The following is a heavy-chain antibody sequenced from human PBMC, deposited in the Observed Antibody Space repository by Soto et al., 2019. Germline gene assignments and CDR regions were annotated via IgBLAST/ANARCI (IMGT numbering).Heavy chain of an antibody. V-gene: IGHV1-18*01. CDR2: ISAYNGNT. D-gene: IGHD2-15*01. CDR3: ARDPHGSGVTHPPYADY. J-gene: IGHJ4*02. Sequence: QVQLVQSGAEVKKPGASVKVSCKASGYTFTSYGISWVRQAPGQGLEWMGWISAYNGNTNYAQKLHGRVTMTTDTSTSTAYMELRSLRSDDTAVYYCARDPHGSGVTHPPYADYWGQGTLVTVSS. CDR1: GYTFTSYG.